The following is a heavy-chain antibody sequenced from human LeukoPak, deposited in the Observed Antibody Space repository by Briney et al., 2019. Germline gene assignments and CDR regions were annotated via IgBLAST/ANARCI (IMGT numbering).Heavy chain of an antibody. D-gene: IGHD3-10*01. J-gene: IGHJ4*02. V-gene: IGHV4-39*07. CDR3: ASYGVVLWFGELLPF. CDR2: IYYNATT. CDR1: GGSLSISIYY. Sequence: SETLSLTCTLSGGSLSISIYYGGWIRQPRRKGLEWIATIYYNATTNYNPSLKSRATISVETSTNQSSLQLTSVTAADTAVYYCASYGVVLWFGELLPFWGQGTLVAVSS.